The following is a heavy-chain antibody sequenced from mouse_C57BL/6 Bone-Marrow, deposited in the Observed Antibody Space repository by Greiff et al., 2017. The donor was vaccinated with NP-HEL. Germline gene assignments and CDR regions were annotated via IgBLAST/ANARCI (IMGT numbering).Heavy chain of an antibody. Sequence: QVQLQQPGAELVKPGASVKLSCKASGYTFTSYWMQWVKQRPGQGLEWIGEIDPSDSYTNYNQKFKGKATLTVDTSSSTAYMQLSSLTSEDSAVYYCAREGGLAWFAYGGQGTLVTVSA. J-gene: IGHJ3*01. CDR3: AREGGLAWFAY. CDR2: IDPSDSYT. V-gene: IGHV1-50*01. CDR1: GYTFTSYW.